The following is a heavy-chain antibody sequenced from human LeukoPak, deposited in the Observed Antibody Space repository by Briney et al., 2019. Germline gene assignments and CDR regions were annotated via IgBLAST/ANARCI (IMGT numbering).Heavy chain of an antibody. V-gene: IGHV4-59*01. Sequence: EASETLSLTCTVSGGSISSYYWSWVRQPPGKGLEWIGFVYYTGSTNYSPSLKSRVTISVDTSKNQFSLKLRSVTAADTAVYYCAREACSSGTCDAFDIWGQGTRVTVSS. CDR3: AREACSSGTCDAFDI. CDR1: GGSISSYY. CDR2: VYYTGST. J-gene: IGHJ3*02. D-gene: IGHD2-15*01.